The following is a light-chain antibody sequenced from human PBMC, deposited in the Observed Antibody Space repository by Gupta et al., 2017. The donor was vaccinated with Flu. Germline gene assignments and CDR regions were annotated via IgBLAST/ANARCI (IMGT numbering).Light chain of an antibody. CDR3: QQYKSHPHT. CDR2: ATS. V-gene: IGKV1-16*01. Sequence: PSSLSASVGDRVTITCRASQDINIFLAWFQQKPGKTPKSLIYATSHLESGVPSRFSGSGSGSTFTLTISSLQPEDFATYYCQQYKSHPHTFGDGTKV. CDR1: QDINIF. J-gene: IGKJ4*01.